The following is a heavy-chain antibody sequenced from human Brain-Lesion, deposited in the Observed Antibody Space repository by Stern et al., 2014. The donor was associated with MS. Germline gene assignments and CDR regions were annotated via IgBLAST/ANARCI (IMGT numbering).Heavy chain of an antibody. Sequence: VQLVESGAEVKKPGASVKVSCKASGYTFTGYYMHLVRQAPGHGLEWKGLTHPKSGGTNYAQKFQGWVTMTRDTSINTAYMELSRLRSDDTAVYYCATYYYDSTGYNDFWGQGTLVTVSS. CDR2: THPKSGGT. CDR1: GYTFTGYY. D-gene: IGHD3-22*01. CDR3: ATYYYDSTGYNDF. J-gene: IGHJ4*02. V-gene: IGHV1-2*04.